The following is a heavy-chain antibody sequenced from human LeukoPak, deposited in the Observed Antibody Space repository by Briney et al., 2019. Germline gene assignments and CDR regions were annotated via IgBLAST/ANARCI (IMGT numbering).Heavy chain of an antibody. CDR3: AREMSVGAIGVIDY. V-gene: IGHV4-4*07. Sequence: SETLSLTCTVSGGSISSYYWSWIRQPAGKGLEWIGRIYTSGSTNYNPSLKSRVTMSVDTSKNQFSLKLSSVTAADTAVYYCAREMSVGAIGVIDYWGQGTLVTVSS. J-gene: IGHJ4*02. D-gene: IGHD1-26*01. CDR2: IYTSGST. CDR1: GGSISSYY.